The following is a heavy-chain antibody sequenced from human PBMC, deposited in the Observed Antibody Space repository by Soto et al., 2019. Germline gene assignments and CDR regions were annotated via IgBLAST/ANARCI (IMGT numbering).Heavy chain of an antibody. D-gene: IGHD5-18*01. J-gene: IGHJ6*02. V-gene: IGHV4-39*01. Sequence: SETLSLTCTASGGSISSSSYYWGWIRQPPGKGLEWIGSIFYSGSTYYNPSLKSRVTISVDTSKNQFSLKLSSVTAADTAMYYCVCISSGGYNYGFYYYGMDVWGQGTTVT. CDR3: VCISSGGYNYGFYYYGMDV. CDR1: GGSISSSSYY. CDR2: IFYSGST.